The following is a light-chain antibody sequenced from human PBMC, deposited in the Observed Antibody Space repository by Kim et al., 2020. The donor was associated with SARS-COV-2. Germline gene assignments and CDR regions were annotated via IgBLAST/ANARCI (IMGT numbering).Light chain of an antibody. J-gene: IGLJ7*01. CDR2: DVS. CDR3: SSYTTSATGV. CDR1: IKY. Sequence: SVSGYPGQSITISCTGSIKYVSWYQQHPGKVPKLIIYDVSNRPSGVSTRFSGSKSGNTASLTISGLQAEDEAAYYCSSYTTSATGVFGGGTQLTVL. V-gene: IGLV2-14*03.